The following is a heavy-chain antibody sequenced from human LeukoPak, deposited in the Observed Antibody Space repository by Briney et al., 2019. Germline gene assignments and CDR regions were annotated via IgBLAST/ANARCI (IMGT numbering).Heavy chain of an antibody. CDR3: ARQERFIVATTGELGY. J-gene: IGHJ4*02. CDR2: IYYSGST. Sequence: SETLSLTCTASGGSISSSSYYWGWIRQPPGKGLEWIGSIYYSGSTYYNPSLKSRVTISVDTSKNQFSLKLSSVTAADTAVYYCARQERFIVATTGELGYWGQGTLVTVSS. CDR1: GGSISSSSYY. V-gene: IGHV4-39*01. D-gene: IGHD5-12*01.